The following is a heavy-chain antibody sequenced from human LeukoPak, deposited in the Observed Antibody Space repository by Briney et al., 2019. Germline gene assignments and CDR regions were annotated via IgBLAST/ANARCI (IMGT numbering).Heavy chain of an antibody. CDR3: ARLSYDTSGYWPDYFDH. Sequence: SETLSLTCTVSGGSISSYYWSWIRQPPGKGLEWIGYIYYSGSTKYSPSLKSRVTISVDTSKNHFSLNLISVTAADTAVYYCARLSYDTSGYWPDYFDHWGQGTLVTVSS. CDR2: IYYSGST. CDR1: GGSISSYY. D-gene: IGHD3-22*01. J-gene: IGHJ4*02. V-gene: IGHV4-59*08.